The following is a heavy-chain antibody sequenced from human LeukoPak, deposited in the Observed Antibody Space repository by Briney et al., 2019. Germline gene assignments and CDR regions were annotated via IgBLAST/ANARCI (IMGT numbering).Heavy chain of an antibody. CDR3: ARDSSPPDYSDRTPYFDS. V-gene: IGHV3-20*04. CDR2: INWNGGST. J-gene: IGHJ4*02. Sequence: GESLRLSCAASGFTFDDYGMSWVRQAPGKGLEWVSGINWNGGSTGYADSVKGRFTISRDNAKNSLYLQMNSLRAEDSAVYYCARDSSPPDYSDRTPYFDSWGQGTLVTVAS. CDR1: GFTFDDYG. D-gene: IGHD3-22*01.